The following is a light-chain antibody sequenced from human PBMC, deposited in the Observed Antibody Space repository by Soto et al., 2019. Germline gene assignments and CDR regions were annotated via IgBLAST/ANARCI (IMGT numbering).Light chain of an antibody. CDR2: DAS. CDR3: QQYGNSPQT. V-gene: IGKV3-20*01. Sequence: ETVLTQSPGTLSLSPGERATLSCRASQSIGSSYLAWYQQKPGQAPRLLIYDASSRATGIPDRFSGSGSGTDFTLTISRLEPEDFAVYYCQQYGNSPQTFGQGTKWIS. CDR1: QSIGSSY. J-gene: IGKJ2*01.